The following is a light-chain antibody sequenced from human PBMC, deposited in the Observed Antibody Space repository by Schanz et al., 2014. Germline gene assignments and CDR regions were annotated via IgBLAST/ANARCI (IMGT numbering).Light chain of an antibody. J-gene: IGLJ2*01. CDR2: EVS. V-gene: IGLV2-23*02. Sequence: QSALTQPPSASGTPGQSVTISCTGTSSDVGSYNLVSWYQQHPGKAPKLMIYEVSQWPSGVSDRFSGSKSGNTASLTISGLQAEDEADYYCCSYAGSSTLLFGGGTKLTVL. CDR3: CSYAGSSTLL. CDR1: SSDVGSYNL.